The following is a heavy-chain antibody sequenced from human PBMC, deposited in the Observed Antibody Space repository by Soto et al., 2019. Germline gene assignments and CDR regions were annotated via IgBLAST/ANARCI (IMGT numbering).Heavy chain of an antibody. CDR2: IYDGGST. CDR3: ARAKVTPGTYYMGV. J-gene: IGHJ6*03. CDR1: GFTVRGSF. D-gene: IGHD4-17*01. Sequence: EVQLLESGGDVVQPGGSLRLSCVVSGFTVRGSFLSWIRQAPGKGLEWVSVIYDGGSTYYEDSVRGRCTISRDISTNTVYLQMNTLRAEDTSIYYCARAKVTPGTYYMGVWGNGTTVTVS. V-gene: IGHV3-66*01.